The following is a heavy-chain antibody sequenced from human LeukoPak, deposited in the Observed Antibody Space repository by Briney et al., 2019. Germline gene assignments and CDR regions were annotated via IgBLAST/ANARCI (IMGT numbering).Heavy chain of an antibody. V-gene: IGHV3-48*04. CDR1: GFIFSTYG. CDR2: ISSSSDTI. CDR3: AGEGSGWLPNY. D-gene: IGHD6-19*01. J-gene: IGHJ4*02. Sequence: GGSLRLSCAASGFIFSTYGMNWVRQAPGKGLEWVPHISSSSDTIYYADSVRGRFTVSRDNTKNSLYLQMNSLRAEDTAVYYCAGEGSGWLPNYWGQGTLVTVSS.